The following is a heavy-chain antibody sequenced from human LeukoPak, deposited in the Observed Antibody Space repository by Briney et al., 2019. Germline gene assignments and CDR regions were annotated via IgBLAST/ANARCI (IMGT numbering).Heavy chain of an antibody. D-gene: IGHD6-19*01. CDR1: GDSISSGGYS. Sequence: SETLSLTCAVSGDSISSGGYSWSWIRQPPGKGLEWIGYIYYSGSTNYNPSLKSRVTISVDTSKNQFSLKLSSVTAADTAVCYCARGRKNSSGWYPPLNWFDPWGQGTLVTVSS. CDR2: IYYSGST. CDR3: ARGRKNSSGWYPPLNWFDP. V-gene: IGHV4-61*08. J-gene: IGHJ5*02.